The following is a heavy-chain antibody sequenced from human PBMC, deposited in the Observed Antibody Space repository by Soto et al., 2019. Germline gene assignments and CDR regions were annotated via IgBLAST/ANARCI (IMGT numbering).Heavy chain of an antibody. J-gene: IGHJ4*02. D-gene: IGHD4-17*01. CDR3: ARGSYGDYDY. V-gene: IGHV3-23*01. CDR1: GFSVSSNY. CDR2: ISASGSST. Sequence: GGSLRLSCAAAGFSVSSNYMSWVRQAPGKGLEWVSARLEWVSAISASGSSTYYADSVKGRFTISRDNSKDTLYVQMNSLRAEDTAVYYCARGSYGDYDYWGQGTLVTVSS.